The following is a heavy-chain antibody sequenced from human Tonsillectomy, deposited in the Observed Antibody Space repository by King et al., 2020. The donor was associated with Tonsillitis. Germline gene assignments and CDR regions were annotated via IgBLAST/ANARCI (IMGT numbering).Heavy chain of an antibody. CDR1: GYSISSGFY. CDR2: IYHSGST. D-gene: IGHD3-22*01. J-gene: IGHJ4*02. Sequence: VQLQESGPGLVKPSETLSLTCAVSGYSISSGFYWGWIRQPPGKGLEWIGSIYHSGSTYYNPSLKSRVTISVDTSKNQFSLTLRSVTAADTAVYYCACDSSGYYSRMNYWGQGTLVTVSS. CDR3: ACDSSGYYSRMNY. V-gene: IGHV4-38-2*01.